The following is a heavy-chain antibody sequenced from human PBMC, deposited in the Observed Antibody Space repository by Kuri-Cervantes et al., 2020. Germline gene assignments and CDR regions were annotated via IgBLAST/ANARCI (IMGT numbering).Heavy chain of an antibody. V-gene: IGHV4-59*12. D-gene: IGHD3-10*01. CDR1: GDSISTYY. Sequence: GSLRLSCTVSGDSISTYYWSWIRQPPGEGLEWIANIYHSGSTYYNPSLKSRVTISVDTSKNQFSLKLSSVTAADTAVYYCARERVYYYGSGSYYRRYYFDYWGQGTLVTVSS. J-gene: IGHJ4*02. CDR2: IYHSGST. CDR3: ARERVYYYGSGSYYRRYYFDY.